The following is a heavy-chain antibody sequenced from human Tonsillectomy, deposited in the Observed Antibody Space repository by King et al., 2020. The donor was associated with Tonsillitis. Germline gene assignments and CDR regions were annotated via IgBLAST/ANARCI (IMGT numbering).Heavy chain of an antibody. CDR1: GASFSGNY. Sequence: QVQLQQWGAGLLRPSETLSLTSAVYGASFSGNYWSWIRQPPGKGLEWIGEIAHTGSTNYNPSLKSRVTISLDTSKNQFSLNLTSVTAADTAVYYCVRGRSLYGGRRFRPYFDDWGQGTRVTVSS. D-gene: IGHD1-14*01. J-gene: IGHJ4*02. CDR3: VRGRSLYGGRRFRPYFDD. CDR2: IAHTGST. V-gene: IGHV4-34*01.